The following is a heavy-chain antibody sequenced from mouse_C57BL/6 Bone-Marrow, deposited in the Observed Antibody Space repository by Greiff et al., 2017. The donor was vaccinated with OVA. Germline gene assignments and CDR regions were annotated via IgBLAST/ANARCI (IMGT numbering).Heavy chain of an antibody. CDR3: AREGVKWDCFAY. D-gene: IGHD1-3*01. CDR1: GYSITSGYY. V-gene: IGHV3-6*01. J-gene: IGHJ3*01. Sequence: EVKLQESGPGLVKPSQSLSLTCSVTGYSITSGYYWNWIRQFPGNKLEWMGYISYDGSNNYNPSLKNRISITRDTSKNQFFLKLNSVTTEDTATYYCAREGVKWDCFAYWGQGTLVTVSA. CDR2: ISYDGSN.